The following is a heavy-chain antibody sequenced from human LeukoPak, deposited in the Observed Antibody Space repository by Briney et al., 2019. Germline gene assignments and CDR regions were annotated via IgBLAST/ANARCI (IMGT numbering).Heavy chain of an antibody. J-gene: IGHJ4*02. CDR2: ITGSGGTS. Sequence: PGGSLRLSCAASGFIFRNYAMSWVRQAPGKGLEWVSAITGSGGTSWYADSVKGHFTISRDNSKNTLYLQMNSLGADDTAVYYCATWGDYDGLTGYYDSDCWGQGTLVTVSS. V-gene: IGHV3-23*01. CDR1: GFIFRNYA. CDR3: ATWGDYDGLTGYYDSDC. D-gene: IGHD3-9*01.